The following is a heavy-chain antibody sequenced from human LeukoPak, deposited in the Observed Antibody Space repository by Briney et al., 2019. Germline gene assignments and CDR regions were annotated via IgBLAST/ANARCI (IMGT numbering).Heavy chain of an antibody. V-gene: IGHV3-7*04. D-gene: IGHD3-10*01. J-gene: IGHJ4*02. CDR1: GFTFSSHW. CDR3: AKVDSYNYGWLDN. CDR2: INPDGSVK. Sequence: PGGSLRLSCAASGFTFSSHWMSWVRQAPGKGLEWVANINPDGSVKKYVHSVNGRFTISRDNAKNSLYLEMYSLRAEDTAVYFCAKVDSYNYGWLDNWGQGTLVTVSS.